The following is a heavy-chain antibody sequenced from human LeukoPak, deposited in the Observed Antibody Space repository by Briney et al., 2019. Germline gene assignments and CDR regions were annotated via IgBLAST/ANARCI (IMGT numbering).Heavy chain of an antibody. CDR2: ISSSSSYI. CDR1: GFTFSSYS. D-gene: IGHD5-18*01. CDR3: ARGLDTAMVND. Sequence: GGSLRLSCAASGFTFSSYSMNWVRQAPGKGLEWVSSISSSSSYIYYADSVKGRFTISRDNAKNSLYLQMNSLRAEDTAVYYCARGLDTAMVNDWGQGTLVTVSS. J-gene: IGHJ4*02. V-gene: IGHV3-21*04.